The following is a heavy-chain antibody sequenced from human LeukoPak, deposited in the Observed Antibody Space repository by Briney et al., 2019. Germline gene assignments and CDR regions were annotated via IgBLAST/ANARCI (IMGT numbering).Heavy chain of an antibody. CDR2: ISSDGGTK. CDR3: AKEYDSGGYGAYFDY. Sequence: GGSLRLSCAASGFPFSTYAMSWVRQAPGKGLEWVAVISSDGGTKYYADSVKGRFTLSRDNSRNTLDLQMNSLGPEDTAVYYCAKEYDSGGYGAYFDYWGQGTLVTVSS. D-gene: IGHD3-10*01. J-gene: IGHJ4*02. CDR1: GFPFSTYA. V-gene: IGHV3-30*18.